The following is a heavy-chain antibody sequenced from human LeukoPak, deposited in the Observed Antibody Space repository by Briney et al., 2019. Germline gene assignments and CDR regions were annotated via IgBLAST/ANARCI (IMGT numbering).Heavy chain of an antibody. CDR1: GFTFDDYA. D-gene: IGHD2-15*01. CDR2: ISWNSGSI. J-gene: IGHJ4*02. CDR3: ATRPGGSYYFDY. V-gene: IGHV3-9*01. Sequence: GGSLRLSCAASGFTFDDYAMHWVRQAPGKGLEWVSGISWNSGSISYADSVKGRFTISRDNAKNSLYLQMNSLRAEDTALYYCATRPGGSYYFDYWGQGTLVTVSS.